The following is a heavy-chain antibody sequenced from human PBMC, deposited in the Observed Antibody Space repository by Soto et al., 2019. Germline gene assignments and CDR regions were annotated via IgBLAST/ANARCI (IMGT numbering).Heavy chain of an antibody. D-gene: IGHD5-12*01. CDR2: IYRDDDK. Sequence: QITLKESGPTLVKPTQTLTLTCTFSEFSLSINVLGVGWIRQPPGKSLEWLALIYRDDDKRYSPSLMSRLTITNDTSKNQVVLTMTNMDPMDTATYYCARAYSGYDWGSFDYWGQGTLVTVSS. CDR1: EFSLSINVLG. V-gene: IGHV2-5*02. J-gene: IGHJ4*02. CDR3: ARAYSGYDWGSFDY.